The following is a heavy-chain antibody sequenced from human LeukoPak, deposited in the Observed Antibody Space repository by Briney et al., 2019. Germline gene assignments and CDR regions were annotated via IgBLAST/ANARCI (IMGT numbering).Heavy chain of an antibody. D-gene: IGHD3-10*01. Sequence: GGSLRLSCAASGFTFSNYAMSWVRQAPGKGLEWVSAIGVNTYYTDSVKGRFTISRDDSKNTLYLQMDRLTDEDTAVYYCAKDRELLFAHCWFDLWGQGTLVTVSS. CDR1: GFTFSNYA. CDR3: AKDRELLFAHCWFDL. J-gene: IGHJ5*02. CDR2: IGVNT. V-gene: IGHV3-23*01.